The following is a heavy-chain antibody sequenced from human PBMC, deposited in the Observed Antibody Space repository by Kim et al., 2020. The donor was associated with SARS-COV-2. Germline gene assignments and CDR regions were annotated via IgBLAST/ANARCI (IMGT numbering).Heavy chain of an antibody. J-gene: IGHJ4*02. CDR3: AKGGDHTYYYDSSGYYPPLGY. V-gene: IGHV3-23*01. CDR1: GFTFSSYA. CDR2: ISGSGGST. Sequence: GGSLRLSCAASGFTFSSYAMSWVRQAPGKGLEWVSAISGSGGSTYYADSVKGRFTISRDNSKNTLYLQMNSLRAEDTAVYYCAKGGDHTYYYDSSGYYPPLGYWGQGTLVTVSS. D-gene: IGHD3-22*01.